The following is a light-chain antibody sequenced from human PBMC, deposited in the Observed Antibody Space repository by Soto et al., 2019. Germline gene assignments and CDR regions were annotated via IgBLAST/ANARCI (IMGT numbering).Light chain of an antibody. CDR2: EVN. V-gene: IGLV2-14*01. J-gene: IGLJ3*02. CDR1: SSDVGAYDY. Sequence: QSALTQPASVSGSPGQALTISCTGTSSDVGAYDYVSWYQHHPRKAPKLILYEVNDRPSGVSNRFSGSKSGNTASLTISGLQAEDEADYFCSSYTRANTRVFGGGTKLTVL. CDR3: SSYTRANTRV.